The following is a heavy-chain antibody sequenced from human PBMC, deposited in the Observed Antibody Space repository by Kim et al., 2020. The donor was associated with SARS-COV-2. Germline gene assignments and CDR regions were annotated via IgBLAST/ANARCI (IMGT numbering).Heavy chain of an antibody. Sequence: YSTNFQGRVTITGDTSATTAYMELRSLTSKDTAVYYCAREGSGSYNWLDPWGQGTLVTVSS. J-gene: IGHJ5*02. CDR3: AREGSGSYNWLDP. D-gene: IGHD3-10*01. V-gene: IGHV1-3*01.